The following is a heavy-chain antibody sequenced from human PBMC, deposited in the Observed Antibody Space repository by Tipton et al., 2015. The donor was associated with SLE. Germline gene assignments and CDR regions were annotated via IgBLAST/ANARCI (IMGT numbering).Heavy chain of an antibody. Sequence: TLSLTCTVSGGSISSYYWTWIRQHPGKGLEWIGHINYGGSTYYKPSLKSRLTISVDTSKNQFSLKLSSVTAADTAVYYCARVARDGYKSGFDYWGQGTLVTVSS. J-gene: IGHJ4*02. CDR3: ARVARDGYKSGFDY. V-gene: IGHV4-31*03. D-gene: IGHD5-24*01. CDR1: GGSISSYY. CDR2: INYGGST.